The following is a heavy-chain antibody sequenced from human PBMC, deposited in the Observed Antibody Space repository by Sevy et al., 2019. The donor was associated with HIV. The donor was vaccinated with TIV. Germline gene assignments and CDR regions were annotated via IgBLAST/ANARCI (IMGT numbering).Heavy chain of an antibody. J-gene: IGHJ4*02. D-gene: IGHD2-15*01. Sequence: SETLSLTCTVSGDSISSSSYFWGWIRQPAGKGLEWIGTGYFSGSTYYNVSLKSRVTISVDTSKGQFSLKLSSVTAADTAVYYCARHHCSVSACYLFDYWGQGILVTVSS. CDR3: ARHHCSVSACYLFDY. CDR2: GYFSGST. CDR1: GDSISSSSYF. V-gene: IGHV4-39*01.